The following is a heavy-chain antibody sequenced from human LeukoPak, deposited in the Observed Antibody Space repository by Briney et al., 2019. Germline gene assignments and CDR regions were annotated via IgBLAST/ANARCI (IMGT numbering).Heavy chain of an antibody. CDR1: GGSLSSSTYS. J-gene: IGHJ4*02. CDR2: IYYSGST. Sequence: SETLSLTCTVSGGSLSSSTYSWGWIRQPPGMGLEWIGSIYYSGSTYYNPSLKSRVTISVDTSKNQFSLKLSSVTAADTAVYYRARQWTGHGQYCSSTSCYALSFLDYWGQGSLVTVSS. V-gene: IGHV4-39*01. D-gene: IGHD2-2*01. CDR3: ARQWTGHGQYCSSTSCYALSFLDY.